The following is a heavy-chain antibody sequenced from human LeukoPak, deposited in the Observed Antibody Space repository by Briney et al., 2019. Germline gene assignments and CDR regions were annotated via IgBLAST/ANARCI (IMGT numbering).Heavy chain of an antibody. CDR1: GFTFSSYS. D-gene: IGHD1-26*01. V-gene: IGHV3-21*01. CDR2: ISSSSSYI. J-gene: IGHJ4*02. Sequence: IPGGSLRLSCAASGFTFSSYSMTWVRQAPGKGLEWVSSISSSSSYIYYADSVKGRFTISRDNAKNSPYLQMNSLRAEDTAVYYCARDLSGSYSYWGQGTLVTVSS. CDR3: ARDLSGSYSY.